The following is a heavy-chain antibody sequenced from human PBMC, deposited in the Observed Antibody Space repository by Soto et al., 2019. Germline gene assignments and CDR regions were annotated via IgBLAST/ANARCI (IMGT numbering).Heavy chain of an antibody. CDR3: ARVEGGVASYYYYGMDV. J-gene: IGHJ6*02. V-gene: IGHV3-7*03. Sequence: PGGSLRLSCAASGFTFSSYWMSWVRQAPGKGLEWVANIKQDGSEKYYVDSVKGRFTISRDNAKNSLYLQMNSLRAEDTAVYYCARVEGGVASYYYYGMDVWGQGTTVTVSS. D-gene: IGHD3-16*01. CDR2: IKQDGSEK. CDR1: GFTFSSYW.